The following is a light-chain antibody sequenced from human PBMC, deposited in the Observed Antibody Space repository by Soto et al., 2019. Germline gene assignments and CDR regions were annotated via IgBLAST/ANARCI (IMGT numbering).Light chain of an antibody. V-gene: IGKV3-20*01. CDR1: QSVSNDF. Sequence: EILFARAPGVLSLSPGERDTHCCRSLQSVSNDFLAWYQQKPGQAPRLLIYGASTRATDVPDRFSGSGSGADFTLSISRLEPEDFAVYYCQQYGSSPPRTFGQGTKVDI. CDR2: GAS. J-gene: IGKJ1*01. CDR3: QQYGSSPPRT.